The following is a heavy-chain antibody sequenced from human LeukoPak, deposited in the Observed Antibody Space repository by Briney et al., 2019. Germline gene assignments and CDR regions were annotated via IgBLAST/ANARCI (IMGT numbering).Heavy chain of an antibody. J-gene: IGHJ3*02. V-gene: IGHV3-48*04. CDR3: ARIGYSNWGDALDI. CDR2: ISDSGSTT. CDR1: GFTFSNSA. D-gene: IGHD6-13*01. Sequence: GSLRLSCAASGFTFSNSAMNWVRQAPGKGLEWISYISDSGSTTYYADSVKGRFSISRDNAKNSLYLQMNSLRAEDTAVYYCARIGYSNWGDALDIWGQGTMVTASS.